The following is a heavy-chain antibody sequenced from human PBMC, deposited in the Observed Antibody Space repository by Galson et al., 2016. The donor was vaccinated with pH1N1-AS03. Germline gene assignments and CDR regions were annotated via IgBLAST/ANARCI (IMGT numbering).Heavy chain of an antibody. CDR3: ARAYYYGSGRSFDY. Sequence: SLRLSCAVSGFTFSSYWMSWVRQAPGKGLEWVANIKQDGSEKYYVDSVKGRFTISRDNAKNSLNLQMNSLRAEETAVYYCARAYYYGSGRSFDYWGQGTLVTVSS. CDR2: IKQDGSEK. V-gene: IGHV3-7*03. J-gene: IGHJ4*02. D-gene: IGHD3-10*01. CDR1: GFTFSSYW.